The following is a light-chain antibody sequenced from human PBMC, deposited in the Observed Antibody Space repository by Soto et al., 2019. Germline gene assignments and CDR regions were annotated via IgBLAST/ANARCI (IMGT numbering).Light chain of an antibody. CDR3: QQYGSSPWT. Sequence: ENVLTQSPGTLSLSPGERVTLSCRASQSVASSYLAWYQQKSGQAPRLLIYSASSRATGIPDRFSGSGSGTDFTLTISRLEPEDFAVYYCQQYGSSPWTFGQGTKVEIK. CDR2: SAS. CDR1: QSVASSY. J-gene: IGKJ1*01. V-gene: IGKV3-20*01.